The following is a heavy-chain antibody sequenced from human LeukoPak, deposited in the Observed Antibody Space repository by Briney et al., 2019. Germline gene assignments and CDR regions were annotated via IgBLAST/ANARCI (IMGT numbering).Heavy chain of an antibody. Sequence: ASVKVSCKVSGGTFSDYALSWVRQAPGQGLEWIGGSIPMFGTSNYAQKFQGRVTLTTDESTGTAYMELNSLTSADTAVYYCARGSLPTSMRWFDPWGQGILVTVSS. CDR1: GGTFSDYA. D-gene: IGHD2/OR15-2a*01. CDR2: SIPMFGTS. J-gene: IGHJ5*02. V-gene: IGHV1-69*05. CDR3: ARGSLPTSMRWFDP.